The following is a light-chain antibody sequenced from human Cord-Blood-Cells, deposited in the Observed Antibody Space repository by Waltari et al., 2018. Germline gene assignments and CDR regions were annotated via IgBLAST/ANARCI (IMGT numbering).Light chain of an antibody. V-gene: IGLV2-14*01. J-gene: IGLJ3*02. CDR3: SSYTSSSTWV. CDR2: DVS. Sequence: SALTQPASVSGSPGQSMTISCTGTSSDVGGYNYVSWYQQHPGKAPKLMIYDVSKRPSGVSNRFSGSKSGNTASLTISGLQAEDEADYYCSSYTSSSTWVFGGGTKLTVL. CDR1: SSDVGGYNY.